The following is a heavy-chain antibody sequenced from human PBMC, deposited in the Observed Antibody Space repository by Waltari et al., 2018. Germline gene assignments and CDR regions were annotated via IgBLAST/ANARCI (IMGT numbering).Heavy chain of an antibody. D-gene: IGHD2-2*01. CDR1: GYSISSGYY. V-gene: IGHV4-38-2*01. Sequence: QVQLQESGPGLLRPSETLSLTCAVSGYSISSGYYWGWVRQPPGKGLEWIVSMYHVGFTYYNPSLKSRVTISLDTSENQVSLKLNSVTAADTAVYYCARVFLVLGGEKYQGYFETWGQGTLVTVSS. J-gene: IGHJ4*02. CDR2: MYHVGFT. CDR3: ARVFLVLGGEKYQGYFET.